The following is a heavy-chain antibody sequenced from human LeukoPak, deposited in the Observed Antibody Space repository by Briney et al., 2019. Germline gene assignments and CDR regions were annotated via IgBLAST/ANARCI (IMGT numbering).Heavy chain of an antibody. CDR2: FDPEDGET. D-gene: IGHD6-13*01. V-gene: IGHV1-24*01. CDR1: GYTLTELS. CDR3: ATEGGTIAAAGEGYYYMDV. Sequence: GASVKVSCKVSGYTLTELSMHWVRQAPGKGLEWMGGFDPEDGETIYAQRFQGRVTMTEDTSTDTAYMELSSLRSEDTAVYYCATEGGTIAAAGEGYYYMDVWGKGTTVTISS. J-gene: IGHJ6*03.